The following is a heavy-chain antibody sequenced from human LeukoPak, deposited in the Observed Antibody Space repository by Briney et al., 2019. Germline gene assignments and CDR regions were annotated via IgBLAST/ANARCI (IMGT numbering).Heavy chain of an antibody. CDR2: INHSGST. J-gene: IGHJ4*02. Sequence: SETLSLTCAVSGGSFSGYYWSWIRQPPGKGLEWMGEINHSGSTHYNPSLKSRVTISVDTSKNQFSLKLSPVTAADTAVYYCARGRYYYDSSGYRLTLFDYWGQGTLVTVSS. CDR1: GGSFSGYY. V-gene: IGHV4-34*01. D-gene: IGHD3-22*01. CDR3: ARGRYYYDSSGYRLTLFDY.